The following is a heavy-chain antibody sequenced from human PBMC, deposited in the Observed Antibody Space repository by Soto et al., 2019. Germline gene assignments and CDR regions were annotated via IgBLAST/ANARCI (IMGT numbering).Heavy chain of an antibody. Sequence: KPSETLSLTCAFYGGSFTDFYWSWVRQSPGKGLEWVGEISQDGGTNYSPSLASRVSISVETSKNQFSLHLRSVTAADTGVYFCARGQLIWYGDLTPYYRDLDVWGQGTAVTVSS. CDR3: ARGQLIWYGDLTPYYRDLDV. J-gene: IGHJ6*02. V-gene: IGHV4-34*01. CDR2: ISQDGGT. CDR1: GGSFTDFY. D-gene: IGHD3-10*01.